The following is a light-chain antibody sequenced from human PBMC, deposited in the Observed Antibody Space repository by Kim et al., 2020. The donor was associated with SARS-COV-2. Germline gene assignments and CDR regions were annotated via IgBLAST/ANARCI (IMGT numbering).Light chain of an antibody. CDR3: HQYNSWPYT. Sequence: EIVMTQSPATLSVSPGERATLSCRASQSVSSNLVWYQQKPGQAPRLLIYGASTRATGIPARFSGSGSGTEFTLTISSLQSEDFAVYYCHQYNSWPYTFGQGTKLEI. CDR1: QSVSSN. V-gene: IGKV3-15*01. J-gene: IGKJ2*01. CDR2: GAS.